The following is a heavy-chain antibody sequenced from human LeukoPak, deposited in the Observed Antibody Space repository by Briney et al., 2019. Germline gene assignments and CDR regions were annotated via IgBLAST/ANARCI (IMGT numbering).Heavy chain of an antibody. CDR2: ISSSSSYI. CDR1: GFTFSSYS. D-gene: IGHD6-6*01. Sequence: GGSLRLSCAASGFTFSSYSMNWVRQAPGKGLEWVSSISSSSSYIYYADSVKGRFTISRDNAKNSLYLQMNSLRAEDTAVYYCARDRNSSSTSYYFDYWGQGTLVTVSS. CDR3: ARDRNSSSTSYYFDY. J-gene: IGHJ4*02. V-gene: IGHV3-21*01.